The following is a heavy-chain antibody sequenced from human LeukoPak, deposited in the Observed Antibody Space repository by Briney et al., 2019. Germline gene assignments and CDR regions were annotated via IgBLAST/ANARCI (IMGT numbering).Heavy chain of an antibody. J-gene: IGHJ4*02. D-gene: IGHD2-2*01. CDR2: ISGSAEKT. CDR3: AKESSSTSCLDY. CDR1: GLTFSRTA. Sequence: GGSLRLSCAGSGLTFSRTAMSWVRQGPGKGLEWVSAISGSAEKTNYADSVKGRFTISRDNSKNTLYLQMKSLTAGDTAVYYCAKESSSTSCLDYWGQGTLVTVSS. V-gene: IGHV3-23*01.